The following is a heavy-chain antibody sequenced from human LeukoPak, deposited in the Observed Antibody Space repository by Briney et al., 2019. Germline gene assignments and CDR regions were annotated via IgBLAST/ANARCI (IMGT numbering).Heavy chain of an antibody. CDR1: GFTFSSYA. D-gene: IGHD6-19*01. CDR3: AKGLAVARYYFDY. Sequence: GGSLRLSCAASGFTFSSYAMSWVRQAPGKGLEWVXAISGSGGSTYYADSVKGRFTISRDNSKNTLYLQMNSLRAEDTAAYYCAKGLAVARYYFDYWGQGTLVTVSS. CDR2: ISGSGGST. V-gene: IGHV3-23*01. J-gene: IGHJ4*02.